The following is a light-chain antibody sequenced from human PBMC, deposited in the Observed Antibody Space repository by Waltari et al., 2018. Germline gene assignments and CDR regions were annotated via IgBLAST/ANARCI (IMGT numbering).Light chain of an antibody. CDR1: SSNIGRNT. Sequence: QSVLTQPPSASGTPGQRVTISCSGSSSNIGRNTVNWYQQPPGTAPKLPIYTDSRRPAGVPARFSGSRSGTSASLAISGLQSEDEADYFCAAWDDSPNGYVFGTGTKVTV. J-gene: IGLJ1*01. V-gene: IGLV1-44*01. CDR2: TDS. CDR3: AAWDDSPNGYV.